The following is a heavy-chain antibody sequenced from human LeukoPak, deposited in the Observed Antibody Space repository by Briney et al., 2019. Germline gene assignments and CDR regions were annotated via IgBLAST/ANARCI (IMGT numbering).Heavy chain of an antibody. D-gene: IGHD3-22*01. Sequence: PGGSLRLSCAASGFTFSSYSMNWVRQAPGKGLEWVSYISSSSSTIYYADSVKGRFTISRDNAKNSLYLQMNSLRAEDTAVYCCARERYYYDSSGYQIPNFDYWGQGTLVTVSS. CDR3: ARERYYYDSSGYQIPNFDY. CDR1: GFTFSSYS. V-gene: IGHV3-48*04. CDR2: ISSSSSTI. J-gene: IGHJ4*02.